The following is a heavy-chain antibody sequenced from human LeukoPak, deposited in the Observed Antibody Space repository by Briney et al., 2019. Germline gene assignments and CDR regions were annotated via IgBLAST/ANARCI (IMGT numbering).Heavy chain of an antibody. J-gene: IGHJ3*02. CDR1: GGSISNRNYH. Sequence: SETPSLTCTVSGGSISNRNYHWGWIRQPPGKGLEWIGSICSSGSAYYNPSLKSRVTTSIDTSKNQFSLKLSSVTAADTAVYYCARDSSPYYYDSSGYRAFDIWGQGTMVTVSS. CDR3: ARDSSPYYYDSSGYRAFDI. V-gene: IGHV4-39*07. D-gene: IGHD3-22*01. CDR2: ICSSGSA.